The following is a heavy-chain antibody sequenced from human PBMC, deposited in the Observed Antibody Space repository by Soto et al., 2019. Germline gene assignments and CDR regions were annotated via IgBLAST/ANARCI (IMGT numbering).Heavy chain of an antibody. CDR3: ARAGTDDYSNWFDP. V-gene: IGHV4-31*03. CDR1: GGSISSGGYY. D-gene: IGHD4-4*01. J-gene: IGHJ5*02. Sequence: SETLSLTCTVSGGSISSGGYYWSWIRQHPGKGLEWIGYIYYSGSTYYNPSLKSRVTISVDTSKNQFSLKLSSVTAADTAVYYCARAGTDDYSNWFDPWGQGTLVTVSS. CDR2: IYYSGST.